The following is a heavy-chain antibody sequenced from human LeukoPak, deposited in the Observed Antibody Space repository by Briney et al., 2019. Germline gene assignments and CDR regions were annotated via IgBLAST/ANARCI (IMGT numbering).Heavy chain of an antibody. V-gene: IGHV3-74*01. Sequence: GGSLRLSCAASGFTFSNSWMHWVRQAPGKGLVWVSRIDSDGSSPTYADSVKGRFIISRDNAKNTLYLQMSSLRGEDTAMCYCSKGYSKYIDDWGEGGLVTVSS. CDR2: IDSDGSSP. CDR1: GFTFSNSW. J-gene: IGHJ4*02. D-gene: IGHD4-11*01. CDR3: SKGYSKYIDD.